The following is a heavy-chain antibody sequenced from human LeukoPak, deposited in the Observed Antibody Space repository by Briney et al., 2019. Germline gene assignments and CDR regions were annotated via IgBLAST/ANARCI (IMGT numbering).Heavy chain of an antibody. CDR2: INHSGST. Sequence: SETLSLTCAVYGGSFSGYYWSWIRQPPGKGLEWIGEINHSGSTNYNPSLKSRVTISVDTSKNQFSLKLSSVTAADTAVYYCARVIPVAGDAFDIWGQGTMVTVSS. CDR1: GGSFSGYY. CDR3: ARVIPVAGDAFDI. V-gene: IGHV4-34*01. D-gene: IGHD6-19*01. J-gene: IGHJ3*02.